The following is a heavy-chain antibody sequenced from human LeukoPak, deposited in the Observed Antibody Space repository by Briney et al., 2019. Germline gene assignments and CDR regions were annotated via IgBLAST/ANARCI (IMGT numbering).Heavy chain of an antibody. D-gene: IGHD4-17*01. CDR1: GGSISTYY. CDR3: ARVLYGDQSVDY. V-gene: IGHV4-59*01. CDR2: IYHSGST. Sequence: SETLSLTCTLSGGSISTYYWSWIRQPPGKGLEWIGYIYHSGSTNYNPSLKSRVTISVDTSKNQFSLKLSSVTAADTAVYYCARVLYGDQSVDYWGQGTLVTVSS. J-gene: IGHJ4*02.